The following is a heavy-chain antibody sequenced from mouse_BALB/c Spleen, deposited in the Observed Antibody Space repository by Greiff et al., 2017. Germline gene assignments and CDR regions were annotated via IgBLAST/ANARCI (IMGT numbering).Heavy chain of an antibody. CDR3: ASHGYFDV. CDR1: GYTFTDYA. J-gene: IGHJ1*01. CDR2: ISTYYGDA. V-gene: IGHV1S137*01. Sequence: VQLQQSGAELVRPGVSVKISCKGSGYTFTDYAMHWVKQSHAKSLEWIGVISTYYGDASYNQKFKGKATMTVDKSSSTAYMELARLTSEDSAIYYCASHGYFDVWGAGTTVTVSS.